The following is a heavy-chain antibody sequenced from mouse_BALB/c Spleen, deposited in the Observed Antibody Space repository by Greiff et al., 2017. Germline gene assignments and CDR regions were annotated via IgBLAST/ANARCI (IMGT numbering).Heavy chain of an antibody. CDR3: ERQGYLYAMDY. CDR1: GFTFSSYG. Sequence: EVQGVESGGDLVKPGGSLKLSCAASGFTFSSYGMSWVRQTPDKRLEWVATISSGGSYTYYPDSVKGRFTISKDNAKNTLYLQMSSLKSEDTDMYYSERQGYLYAMDYWGQGTSVTVSA. J-gene: IGHJ4*01. V-gene: IGHV5-6*01. D-gene: IGHD5-1*01. CDR2: ISSGGSYT.